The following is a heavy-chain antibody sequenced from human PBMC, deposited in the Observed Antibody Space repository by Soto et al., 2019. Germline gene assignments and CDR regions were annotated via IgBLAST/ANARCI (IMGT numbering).Heavy chain of an antibody. CDR2: INGDATVT. V-gene: IGHV3-74*01. D-gene: IGHD6-6*01. Sequence: GGSLRHSCVASGVTLFNHWMHWVRQATGKGLEWISLINGDATVTYYAVSVKGRFTISRDNAESTVSLQMNSLNVEDTALYYCARDLIEYSSSSGPYYYYGMDVWGQGTTVTVSS. CDR3: ARDLIEYSSSSGPYYYYGMDV. J-gene: IGHJ6*02. CDR1: GVTLFNHW.